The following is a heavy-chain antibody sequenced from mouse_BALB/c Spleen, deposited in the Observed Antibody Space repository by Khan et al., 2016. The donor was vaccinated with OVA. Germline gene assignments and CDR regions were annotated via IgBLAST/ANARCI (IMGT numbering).Heavy chain of an antibody. J-gene: IGHJ2*01. CDR2: INPSTGYT. D-gene: IGHD1-1*01. V-gene: IGHV1-7*01. Sequence: QVQLQQSGAELAKPGASVKMSCKASGYTFINYWILWVKQRPGQGLEWIGYINPSTGYTEYNQNFKDKATLTADQSSSTAYMQLSSLTSEDSAVYYCARRGLRWDFDYWGQGTTLTVSS. CDR3: ARRGLRWDFDY. CDR1: GYTFINYW.